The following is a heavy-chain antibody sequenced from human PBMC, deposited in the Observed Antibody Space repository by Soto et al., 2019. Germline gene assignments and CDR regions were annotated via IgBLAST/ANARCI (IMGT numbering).Heavy chain of an antibody. Sequence: QVQLLESGGGVVQPGRSLRLSCAASGFTFSSYAIHWVRQAPGKGLEWVAVMSYDGSHKYYAESVKGRFTVSRDNSKNTLYLQMNSLRGEDTAVYYCAKGATFDYWGQGTLVTVSS. CDR1: GFTFSSYA. V-gene: IGHV3-30-3*01. J-gene: IGHJ4*02. CDR3: AKGATFDY. CDR2: MSYDGSHK.